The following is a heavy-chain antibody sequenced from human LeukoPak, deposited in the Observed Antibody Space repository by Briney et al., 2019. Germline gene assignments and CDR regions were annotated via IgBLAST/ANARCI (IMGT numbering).Heavy chain of an antibody. D-gene: IGHD2-15*01. Sequence: GESLKISCKGPGYSFTSYWIGWVRQMPGKGLEWMGIIYPGDSDTRYSPSFQGQVTISADKSISTAYLQWSSLKASDTAMYYCARLAYCSGGSCYQNIDYWGQGTLVTVSS. J-gene: IGHJ4*02. CDR2: IYPGDSDT. CDR3: ARLAYCSGGSCYQNIDY. V-gene: IGHV5-51*01. CDR1: GYSFTSYW.